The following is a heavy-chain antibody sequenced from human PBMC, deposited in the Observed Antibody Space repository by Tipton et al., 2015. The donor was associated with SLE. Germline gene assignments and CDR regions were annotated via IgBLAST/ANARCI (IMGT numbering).Heavy chain of an antibody. J-gene: IGHJ4*02. D-gene: IGHD2-8*02. CDR1: GCSISSGGYY. Sequence: LRLSCTVSGCSISSGGYYWSWIRQSPGKGLEWIGYISYSGSTNYNSSLKRRLTISVDTSKNQFSLKLSSVTAANTAVYYCARDVGGYNTGSFPYSFDYWGQGTLVTVSS. V-gene: IGHV4-31*03. CDR2: ISYSGST. CDR3: ARDVGGYNTGSFPYSFDY.